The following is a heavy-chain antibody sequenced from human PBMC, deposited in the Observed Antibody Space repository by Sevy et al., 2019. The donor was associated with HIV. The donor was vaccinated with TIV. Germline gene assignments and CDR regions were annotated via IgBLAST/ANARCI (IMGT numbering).Heavy chain of an antibody. J-gene: IGHJ4*02. Sequence: GGSLRLSCAASGFSFSSYGMHWVRQAPGKGLEWVALISYDGINKYYADSVKGRFTISRDNSKNTMYLQMNSLRVEDTAVYYCAKVSREGHRSSQLQLLSSDYWGQGTLVTVSS. D-gene: IGHD6-6*01. CDR2: ISYDGINK. CDR1: GFSFSSYG. V-gene: IGHV3-30*18. CDR3: AKVSREGHRSSQLQLLSSDY.